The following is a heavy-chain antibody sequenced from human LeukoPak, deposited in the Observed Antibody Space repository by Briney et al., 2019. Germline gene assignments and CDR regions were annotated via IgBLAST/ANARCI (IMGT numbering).Heavy chain of an antibody. CDR1: GFTFSSYA. J-gene: IGHJ4*02. V-gene: IGHV3-23*01. D-gene: IGHD6-19*01. CDR2: ISGSGGST. Sequence: GSLRLSCAASGFTFSSYAMSWVRQTPGKGLEWVSAISGSGGSTYYADSVKGRFTTSRGNSKNTLYLQMNSLRAEDTAVYYCATPGVWYSSGWFPLDYWGQGTLVTVSS. CDR3: ATPGVWYSSGWFPLDY.